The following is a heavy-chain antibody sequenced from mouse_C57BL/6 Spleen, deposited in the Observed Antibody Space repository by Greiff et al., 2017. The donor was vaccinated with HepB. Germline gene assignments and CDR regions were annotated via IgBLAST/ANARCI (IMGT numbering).Heavy chain of an antibody. CDR3: ARVGSNYERHFDY. D-gene: IGHD2-5*01. CDR1: GFTFSSYA. Sequence: EVQLQESGGGLVKPGGSLKLSCAASGFTFSSYAMSWVRQTPEKRLEWVATISDGGSYTYYPDNVKGRFTISRDNAKNNLYLQMSHLKSEDTAMNYCARVGSNYERHFDYWGQGTTLTVSS. CDR2: ISDGGSYT. V-gene: IGHV5-4*01. J-gene: IGHJ2*01.